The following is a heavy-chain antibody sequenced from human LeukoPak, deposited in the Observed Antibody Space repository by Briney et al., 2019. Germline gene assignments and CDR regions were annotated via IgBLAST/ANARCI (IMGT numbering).Heavy chain of an antibody. CDR1: GFTVSSNY. CDR3: ASDSGWYINS. D-gene: IGHD6-19*01. CDR2: IYGGGST. V-gene: IGHV3-53*04. J-gene: IGHJ4*02. Sequence: GGSLRLSCAASGFTVSSNYMSWVRQAPGKGLEWVSVIYGGGSTYYADSVKGRFTISRNNSKNTLYLQMNSLRAEDTAVYYCASDSGWYINSWGQGTLVTVSS.